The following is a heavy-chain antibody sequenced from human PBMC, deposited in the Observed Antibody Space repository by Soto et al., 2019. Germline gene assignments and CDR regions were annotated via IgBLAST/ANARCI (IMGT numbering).Heavy chain of an antibody. D-gene: IGHD6-6*01. J-gene: IGHJ4*02. CDR2: IYHSGST. CDR1: SGSISSSNW. V-gene: IGHV4-4*02. Sequence: QVQLQESGPGLVKPSGTLSLTCAVSSGSISSSNWWSWVRQPPGKGLEWIGEIYHSGSTNYNPSLKRRVTIPVDKSKHQCSLKLSSVTAADTAVYYCARRVGYSSSYFDYWGQGTLVTVSS. CDR3: ARRVGYSSSYFDY.